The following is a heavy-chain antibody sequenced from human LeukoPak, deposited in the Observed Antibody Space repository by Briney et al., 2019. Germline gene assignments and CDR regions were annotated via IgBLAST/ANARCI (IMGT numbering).Heavy chain of an antibody. CDR2: IYYTGSA. J-gene: IGHJ4*02. D-gene: IGHD5-12*01. CDR3: ARLPSGGYDLDY. V-gene: IGHV4-39*01. CDR1: GDSISSNTYY. Sequence: SETLSLTCTVYGDSISSNTYYWGWIRQPPGKELEWIGSIYYTGSAYYNPSLKSRVTMSVDTSKNQFSLQLNSVTATDTAVYYCARLPSGGYDLDYWGQGTLVTVSS.